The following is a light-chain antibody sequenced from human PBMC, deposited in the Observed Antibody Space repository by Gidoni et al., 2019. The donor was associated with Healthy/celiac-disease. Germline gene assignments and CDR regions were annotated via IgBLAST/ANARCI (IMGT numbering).Light chain of an antibody. J-gene: IGKJ2*01. Sequence: EIVLTQAPATLSLSPGERATLSCRASQSVSSHLAWYQQKPGQAPRLLMYDASNRATGIAARFSGSGSGTDFTLTISSLEPEDFAVYYCQQRSNWPLTFGQXTKLEIK. CDR2: DAS. CDR1: QSVSSH. V-gene: IGKV3-11*01. CDR3: QQRSNWPLT.